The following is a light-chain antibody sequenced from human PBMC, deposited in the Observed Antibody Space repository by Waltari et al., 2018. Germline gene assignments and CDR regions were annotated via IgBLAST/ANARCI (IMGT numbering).Light chain of an antibody. Sequence: QSALTQPASVSGSPGQSITISCTGSSSGLGDYKYVSWYQQQPGQAPKLMIDDVSNRPSGVSDRFSGSKSGNTASLTISGLLVEDEADYYCASYTSITVMFGGGTKLTVL. V-gene: IGLV2-14*03. CDR3: ASYTSITVM. J-gene: IGLJ3*02. CDR1: SSGLGDYKY. CDR2: DVS.